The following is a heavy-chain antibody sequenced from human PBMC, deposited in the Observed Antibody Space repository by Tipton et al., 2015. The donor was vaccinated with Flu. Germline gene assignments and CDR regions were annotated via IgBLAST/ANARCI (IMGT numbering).Heavy chain of an antibody. D-gene: IGHD6-13*01. CDR2: IYTSGST. CDR1: GGSISSGSYY. CDR3: ARVKTAAGSWCDP. V-gene: IGHV4-61*02. Sequence: TLSLTCTVSGGSISSGSYYWTWIRQPAGKGLEWIGRIYTSGSTNYNPSLKSRVTISVDTSKNQFSLKLTSVTAADTAVYYCARVKTAAGSWCDPWGQGTLVTVSS. J-gene: IGHJ5*02.